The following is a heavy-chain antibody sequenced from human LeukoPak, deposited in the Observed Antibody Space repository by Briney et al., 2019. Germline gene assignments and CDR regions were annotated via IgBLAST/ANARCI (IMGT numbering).Heavy chain of an antibody. D-gene: IGHD3-10*01. V-gene: IGHV4-30-2*01. CDR3: ARVVVSYGSGSYLFDY. CDR1: GGSISSGGYS. Sequence: PSQTLSLTCAVSGGSISSGGYSWSWIRRPPGKGLEWIGYIYHSGSTYYNPSLKSRVTISVDRSKNQFSLKLSSVTAADTAVYYCARVVVSYGSGSYLFDYWGQGTLVTVSS. CDR2: IYHSGST. J-gene: IGHJ4*02.